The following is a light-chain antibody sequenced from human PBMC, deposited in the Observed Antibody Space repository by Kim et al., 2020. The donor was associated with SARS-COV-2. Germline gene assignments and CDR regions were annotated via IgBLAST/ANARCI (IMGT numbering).Light chain of an antibody. J-gene: IGLJ3*02. CDR3: ATWGDSVTGRA. Sequence: QRITISCSGGGYNMGSIYVYWYQQVPGTAPQLLIYMNDRRASGVPDRFSASKSATSATLAISGLRSEDEADYYCATWGDSVTGRAFGGGTKLTVL. CDR2: MND. V-gene: IGLV1-47*01. CDR1: GYNMGSIY.